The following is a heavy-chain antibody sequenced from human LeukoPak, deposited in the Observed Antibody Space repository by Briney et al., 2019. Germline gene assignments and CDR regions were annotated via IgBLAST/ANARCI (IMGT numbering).Heavy chain of an antibody. CDR3: AKDGNSFGGYCSSTSCYFGAFDI. CDR2: IRYDGSNK. J-gene: IGHJ3*02. Sequence: GGSLRLSCAASGFTFSSYAMHWVRQAPGKGLEWVAFIRYDGSNKYYADSVKGRFTISRDNSKNTLYLQMNSLRAEDTAVYYCAKDGNSFGGYCSSTSCYFGAFDIWGQGTMVTVSS. D-gene: IGHD2-2*01. V-gene: IGHV3-30*02. CDR1: GFTFSSYA.